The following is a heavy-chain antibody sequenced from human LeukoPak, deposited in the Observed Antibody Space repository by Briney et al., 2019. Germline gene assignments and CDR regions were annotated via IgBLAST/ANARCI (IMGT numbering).Heavy chain of an antibody. CDR1: GGSLSSYF. D-gene: IGHD4-23*01. Sequence: SETLSLTCTVSGGSLSSYFWSWIRQPPGKELEWIGYNSGSTNYNASLKSRVSISVDTSKNQFSLKLSSVTAADTAVYYCARENNDYGGKKAFDYWGQGTLVTVSS. CDR2: NSGST. V-gene: IGHV4-59*12. CDR3: ARENNDYGGKKAFDY. J-gene: IGHJ4*02.